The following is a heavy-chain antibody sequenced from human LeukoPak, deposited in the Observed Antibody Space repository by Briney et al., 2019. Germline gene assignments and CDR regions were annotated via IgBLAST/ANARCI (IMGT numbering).Heavy chain of an antibody. CDR2: INHSGST. D-gene: IGHD2-2*01. CDR3: ARAGNCSSTSCSLDY. J-gene: IGHJ4*02. CDR1: GGSFSGYY. V-gene: IGHV4-34*01. Sequence: KPSETLSLTCAVYGGSFSGYYWSWIRQPPGKGLEWIGDINHSGSTNYNPSLKSRVNISVDTSKNQFSLKLSSVTAADTAVYYCARAGNCSSTSCSLDYWGQGTLVTVSS.